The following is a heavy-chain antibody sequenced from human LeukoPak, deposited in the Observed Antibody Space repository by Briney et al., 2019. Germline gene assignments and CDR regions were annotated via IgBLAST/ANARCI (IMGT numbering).Heavy chain of an antibody. V-gene: IGHV4-38-2*01. J-gene: IGHJ5*02. CDR1: GYSISSGYC. CDR3: ARVIYCSGGSCYDGAWFDP. Sequence: SETLSLTCAVSGYSISSGYCWGWIRHPPGKGLEWIGNIYHSGSTYFNPSLKSRVILSVDTSNNQFSLKLSSVTAADTAVYYCARVIYCSGGSCYDGAWFDPWGQGTLVTVSS. CDR2: IYHSGST. D-gene: IGHD2-15*01.